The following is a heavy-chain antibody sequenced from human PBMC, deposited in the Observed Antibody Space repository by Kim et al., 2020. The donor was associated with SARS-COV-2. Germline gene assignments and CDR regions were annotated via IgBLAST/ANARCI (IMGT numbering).Heavy chain of an antibody. D-gene: IGHD2-2*01. Sequence: SETLSLTCTVSGGSISSSTYYWGWIRQPPGKGLEWIGSIYYSGSTYYNPSLKSRVTISVDTSKNQFSLKLSSVTAADTAVYYCARASDIVVVPAAFWGLVPRNWFDPWGQGTLVTVSS. CDR2: IYYSGST. CDR1: GGSISSSTYY. V-gene: IGHV4-39*07. J-gene: IGHJ5*02. CDR3: ARASDIVVVPAAFWGLVPRNWFDP.